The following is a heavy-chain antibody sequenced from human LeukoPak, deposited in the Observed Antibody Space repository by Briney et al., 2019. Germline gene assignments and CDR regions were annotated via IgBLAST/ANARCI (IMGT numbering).Heavy chain of an antibody. D-gene: IGHD3-22*01. J-gene: IGHJ4*02. CDR2: ISAYNGNT. V-gene: IGHV1-18*01. CDR3: AKLSGSSAYSAVDY. CDR1: GYMFTSYG. Sequence: ASVKVSCKASGYMFTSYGISWVRQAPGQGLEWMGWISAYNGNTNYAQSLQGRVTMTTDTSTSTAYMELRRLRSDDTAVYYCAKLSGSSAYSAVDYWGQGTLVTVSS.